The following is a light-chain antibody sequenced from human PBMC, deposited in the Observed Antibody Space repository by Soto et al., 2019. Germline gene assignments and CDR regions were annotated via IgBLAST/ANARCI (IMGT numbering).Light chain of an antibody. CDR3: SSYTRSDTVV. CDR1: SSDVGGYNY. CDR2: EVS. J-gene: IGLJ2*01. Sequence: QSAPTQPASVSGSPGQSITISCTGTSSDVGGYNYVSWYQQHPGKAPKLMIYEVSNRPSGVSTRFSGSKSGNTASLTISGLQAEDEADYSCSSYTRSDTVVFGGGTKLTVL. V-gene: IGLV2-14*01.